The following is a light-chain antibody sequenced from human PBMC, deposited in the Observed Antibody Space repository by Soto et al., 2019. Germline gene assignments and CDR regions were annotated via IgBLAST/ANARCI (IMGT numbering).Light chain of an antibody. CDR2: GAS. V-gene: IGKV3-20*01. Sequence: EIVLTQSPGTLSLSPGERATLSCRASQSVSSSYLAWYQQKPGQAPRLLIYGASSRATGIPDRFSGSGSGTDFTLTISSLQPEDFAAYYCQHYGYPQWTFGQGTKVDIK. CDR3: QHYGYPQWT. J-gene: IGKJ1*01. CDR1: QSVSSSY.